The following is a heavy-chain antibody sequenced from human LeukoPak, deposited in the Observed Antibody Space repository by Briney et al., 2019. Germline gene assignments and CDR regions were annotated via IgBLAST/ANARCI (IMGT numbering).Heavy chain of an antibody. D-gene: IGHD3-3*01. CDR1: GYTFSSYY. CDR2: INPSGGST. V-gene: IGHV1-46*01. Sequence: GASVKVSCKASGYTFSSYYIYWVRQAPGQGLEWVGGINPSGGSTTYAQKFQGGVTMTRDTSTSTVYMELSSLRSEDTAVYYCARDGARSDFDYWGQGTLVTVSS. CDR3: ARDGARSDFDY. J-gene: IGHJ4*02.